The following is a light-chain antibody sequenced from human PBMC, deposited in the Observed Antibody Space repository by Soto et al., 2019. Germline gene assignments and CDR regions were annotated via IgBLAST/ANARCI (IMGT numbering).Light chain of an antibody. CDR2: KAS. CDR1: QSISSW. V-gene: IGKV1-5*03. CDR3: QHYNSYWS. Sequence: DIQMPQSPSTLSASVGDRVTITSRASQSISSWLAWYQQKPGKAPKRLIYKASRLESGVPSRFSGSGSGTEFTFTISSLQPDDFASYYCQHYNSYWSFGQRIKVEI. J-gene: IGKJ1*01.